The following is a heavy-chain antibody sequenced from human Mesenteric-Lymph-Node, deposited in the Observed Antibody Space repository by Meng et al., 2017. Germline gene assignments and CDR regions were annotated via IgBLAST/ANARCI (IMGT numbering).Heavy chain of an antibody. CDR3: VRQSDYGDYRGAFDI. J-gene: IGHJ3*02. V-gene: IGHV4-39*01. D-gene: IGHD4-17*01. Sequence: QLQLQESGPGLVKPSETLSPTFTVSGGSISSSSYYWAWIRQPPGKGLGWIGSIYYSGSTYYNSSLKSRVTISVDTSKNQFSLKLSSVTAADTAVYYCVRQSDYGDYRGAFDIWGQGTMVTVSS. CDR2: IYYSGST. CDR1: GGSISSSSYY.